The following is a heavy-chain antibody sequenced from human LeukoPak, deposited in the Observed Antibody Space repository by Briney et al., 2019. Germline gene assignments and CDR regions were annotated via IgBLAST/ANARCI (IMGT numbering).Heavy chain of an antibody. V-gene: IGHV3-21*01. Sequence: GGSLRLSCAASGLTFSAYSMNWVRQAPGKGLEWVSSISSSGSYIYYADSVKGRFIISRDNAKNSLYLQMYSLRAEDTAVYYCAGWHQLALDYWGQGTLVTVSS. D-gene: IGHD6-13*01. CDR3: AGWHQLALDY. CDR2: ISSSGSYI. CDR1: GLTFSAYS. J-gene: IGHJ4*02.